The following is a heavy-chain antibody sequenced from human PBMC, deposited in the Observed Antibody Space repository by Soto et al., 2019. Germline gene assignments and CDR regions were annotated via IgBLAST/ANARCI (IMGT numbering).Heavy chain of an antibody. J-gene: IGHJ6*02. V-gene: IGHV5-10-1*01. CDR2: IDPSDSQT. Sequence: GESLKISCNGSGYSFACYWITWVRQKPGKGLEWMGRIDPSDSQTYYSPSFRGHVTISATKSITTVFLQWSSLRASDTAMYYCERQYSGSYYYYGMDVWGQGTTVTVSS. CDR1: GYSFACYW. D-gene: IGHD1-26*01. CDR3: ERQYSGSYYYYGMDV.